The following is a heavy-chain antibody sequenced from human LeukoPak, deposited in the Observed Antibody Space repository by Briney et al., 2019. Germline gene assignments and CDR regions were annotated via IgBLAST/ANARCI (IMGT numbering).Heavy chain of an antibody. J-gene: IGHJ6*03. V-gene: IGHV3-7*01. CDR2: IKQDGSEK. CDR3: ARGGYCSGGSCYYYYYYMDV. Sequence: GGTLRLSCAASGFTFSSYGMSWVRQAPGKGLEWVANIKQDGSEKYYVDSVKGRFTISRDNAKNSLYLQMNSLRAEDTAVYYCARGGYCSGGSCYYYYYYMDVWGKGTTVTVSS. CDR1: GFTFSSYG. D-gene: IGHD2-15*01.